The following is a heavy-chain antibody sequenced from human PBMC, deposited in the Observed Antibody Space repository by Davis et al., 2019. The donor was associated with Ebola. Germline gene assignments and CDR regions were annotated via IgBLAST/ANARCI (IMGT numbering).Heavy chain of an antibody. Sequence: SETLSLTCTVSGGSISSSSYYWGWLRQPPGKGLEWIGCIYYSGSTNYNPSLKSRVTISVDTSKNQFSLKLSSVTAADTAVYYCARGGGLLYFYYYGMDVWGQGTTVTVSS. D-gene: IGHD2-15*01. J-gene: IGHJ6*02. CDR3: ARGGGLLYFYYYGMDV. V-gene: IGHV4-39*07. CDR2: IYYSGST. CDR1: GGSISSSSYY.